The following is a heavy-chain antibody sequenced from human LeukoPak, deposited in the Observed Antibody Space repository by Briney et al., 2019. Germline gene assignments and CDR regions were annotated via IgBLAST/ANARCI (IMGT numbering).Heavy chain of an antibody. CDR2: ISWNSGSI. CDR3: AKALRDTFYFYYMDV. V-gene: IGHV3-9*01. J-gene: IGHJ6*03. Sequence: GRSLRLSCAASGFTFGDYAMHWVRQAPGKGLGWVSFISWNSGSILYVDSVKGRFSISRDNAKNSLYLQMNSLRAEDTAFYYCAKALRDTFYFYYMDVWGKGTTVTVSS. CDR1: GFTFGDYA. D-gene: IGHD5-18*01.